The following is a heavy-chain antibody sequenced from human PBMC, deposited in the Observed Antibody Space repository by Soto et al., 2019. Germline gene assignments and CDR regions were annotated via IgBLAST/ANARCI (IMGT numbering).Heavy chain of an antibody. D-gene: IGHD3-16*01. CDR2: ISYSGGP. Sequence: SATLSLTCTVSGGSVSSGSHYWSCLREPRGRGREWIAYISYSGGPDYNPSLKSRVSISTDRSKNQISLKVRSVTAADTAVYYCARVGEYYASHGYAETPFDISGRATKVTLSS. V-gene: IGHV4-61*01. CDR1: GGSVSSGSHY. CDR3: ARVGEYYASHGYAETPFDI. J-gene: IGHJ3*02.